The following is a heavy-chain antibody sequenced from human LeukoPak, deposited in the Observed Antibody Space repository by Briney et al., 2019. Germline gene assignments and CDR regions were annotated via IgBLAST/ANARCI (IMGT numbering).Heavy chain of an antibody. D-gene: IGHD3-3*01. CDR3: VRVYDFWSGYCDY. CDR1: GFTFSSYW. J-gene: IGHJ4*02. Sequence: GGSLRLSCAASGFTFSSYWMSWVRQAPGKGLEWVANIKQDGSEKYYVDSVKGRFTISRDNAKNSLYLQMNSLRAEDTAVYYCVRVYDFWSGYCDYWGQGTLVTVSS. CDR2: IKQDGSEK. V-gene: IGHV3-7*01.